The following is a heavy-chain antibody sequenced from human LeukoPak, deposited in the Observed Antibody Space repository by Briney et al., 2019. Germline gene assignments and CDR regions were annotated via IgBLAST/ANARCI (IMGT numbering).Heavy chain of an antibody. CDR2: INSDGSST. Sequence: GRSLTPSCAASGFTFSSYWMHWVRQAAGKGLVWVSRINSDGSSTSYADSVKGRFTISRDNAKNTLYLQMNSLRAEDTAVYYCARDLSSDYYDSSGYLNYWGQGTLVTVSS. J-gene: IGHJ4*02. D-gene: IGHD3-22*01. CDR1: GFTFSSYW. V-gene: IGHV3-74*01. CDR3: ARDLSSDYYDSSGYLNY.